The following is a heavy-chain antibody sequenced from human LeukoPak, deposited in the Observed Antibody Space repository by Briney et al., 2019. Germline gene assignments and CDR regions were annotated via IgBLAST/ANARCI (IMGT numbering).Heavy chain of an antibody. CDR3: ARSDIVVVVAATEVYFQH. J-gene: IGHJ1*01. D-gene: IGHD2-15*01. CDR1: GFTFSSYG. CDR2: ISYDGSNK. V-gene: IGHV3-30*03. Sequence: PGGSLRLSCAASGFTFSSYGMHWVRQAPGKGLEWVAVISYDGSNKYYADSVKGRFTISRDNSKNTLYLQMNSLRAEDTAVYYCARSDIVVVVAATEVYFQHWGQGTLVTVSS.